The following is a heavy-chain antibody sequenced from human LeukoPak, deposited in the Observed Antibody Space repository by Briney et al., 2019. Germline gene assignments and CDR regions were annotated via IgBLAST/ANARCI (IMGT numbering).Heavy chain of an antibody. Sequence: GASVKVSCKASGHTFAKYAIHWVRQAPGQRLEWMGWINAGNGNTRYSQKFQGGVTITRDTSASTAYMELSSLRSEDTAVYYCARSIIVVPVASHYNYGVDVWGQGTTVTVSS. V-gene: IGHV1-3*01. CDR2: INAGNGNT. CDR1: GHTFAKYA. CDR3: ARSIIVVPVASHYNYGVDV. J-gene: IGHJ6*02. D-gene: IGHD2-2*01.